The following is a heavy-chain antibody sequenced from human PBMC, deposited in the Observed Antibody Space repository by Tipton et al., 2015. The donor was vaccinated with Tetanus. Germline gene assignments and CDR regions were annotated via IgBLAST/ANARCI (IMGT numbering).Heavy chain of an antibody. CDR3: ARDKRLADRTPFDM. CDR2: IYPTGNT. J-gene: IGHJ3*02. Sequence: TLSLTCTVSGGSIDSFYWTWLRQPAGKPLEWIGRIYPTGNTKYNPSLMSRVAMSVDMSRNQFSLRLNSVTSADTAGYYCARDKRLADRTPFDMWGLGTLVTVSS. V-gene: IGHV4-4*07. CDR1: GGSIDSFY. D-gene: IGHD6-6*01.